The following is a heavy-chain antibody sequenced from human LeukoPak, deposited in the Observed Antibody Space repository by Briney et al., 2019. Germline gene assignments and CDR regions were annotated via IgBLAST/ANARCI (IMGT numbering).Heavy chain of an antibody. CDR2: FGTRSSSI. CDR1: GFTFSDYA. J-gene: IGHJ4*02. CDR3: ARENDQGFDY. D-gene: IGHD3-16*01. Sequence: GGSLRLSCAASGFTFSDYAMNWVRQAPGKGLEWVSSFGTRSSSIYYAHSVTGRFIVSRDNAKNSLFLQMNSLRAEDTAVYYCARENDQGFDYWGQGTLVTVSS. V-gene: IGHV3-21*01.